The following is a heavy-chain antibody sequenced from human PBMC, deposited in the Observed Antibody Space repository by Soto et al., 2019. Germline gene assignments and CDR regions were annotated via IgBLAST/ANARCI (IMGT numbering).Heavy chain of an antibody. D-gene: IGHD1-26*01. J-gene: IGHJ6*02. CDR1: GASITSTSYH. Sequence: PSETLSLTCTVSGASITSTSYHWGWIRQHPGKGLEWIGNFYYSGSTYYNPSLRSRVTISVDASKNQFSVRVSSVTATDTAVYYCARSVGDYYYGMDVWGQGTTVTVSS. V-gene: IGHV4-39*01. CDR2: FYYSGST. CDR3: ARSVGDYYYGMDV.